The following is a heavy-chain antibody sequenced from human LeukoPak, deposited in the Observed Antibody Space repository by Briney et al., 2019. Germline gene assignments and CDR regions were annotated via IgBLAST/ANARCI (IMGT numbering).Heavy chain of an antibody. J-gene: IGHJ4*02. V-gene: IGHV3-74*01. CDR3: ASDTVDGALGIDY. CDR2: ISTDGSST. Sequence: GGSLTLSCAASGFTFSSHWMHWVRQAPGKGLVWVSRISTDGSSTNYADSAMGRFTISRDNTKNTLYLQMNSLRVEDTAVYYCASDTVDGALGIDYWGQGILVTVSS. D-gene: IGHD5-18*01. CDR1: GFTFSSHW.